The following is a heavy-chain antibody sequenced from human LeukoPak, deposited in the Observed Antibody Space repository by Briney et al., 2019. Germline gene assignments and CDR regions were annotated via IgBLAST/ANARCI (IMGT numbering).Heavy chain of an antibody. V-gene: IGHV3-66*01. CDR2: IYSGGST. D-gene: IGHD2-15*01. J-gene: IGHJ4*02. CDR3: ARDNCSGGSCFDY. Sequence: PGGSLRLSCAASGFTVSSNYMSWVRQAPGKGLEWVSVIYSGGSTYYADSVKGRFTISRDNSKNTLYLQMNSLRAEDTAVYYCARDNCSGGSCFDYWGQGTLVTVSS. CDR1: GFTVSSNY.